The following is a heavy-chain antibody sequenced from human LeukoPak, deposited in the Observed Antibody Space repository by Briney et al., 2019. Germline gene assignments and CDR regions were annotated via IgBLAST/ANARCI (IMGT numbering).Heavy chain of an antibody. Sequence: GGSLRLSCAASGFTFSSYAMNWVRQAPGKGLEWVSYVSSSGSTIYYADSVKGRFTISRDNAKNSLYLQMNSLRAEDTAVYYCAREGMATTVDYWGQGTLVTVSS. J-gene: IGHJ4*02. D-gene: IGHD5-24*01. V-gene: IGHV3-48*01. CDR2: VSSSGSTI. CDR1: GFTFSSYA. CDR3: AREGMATTVDY.